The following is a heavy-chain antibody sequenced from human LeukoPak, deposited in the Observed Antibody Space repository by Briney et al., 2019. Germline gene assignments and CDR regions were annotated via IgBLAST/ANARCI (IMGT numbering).Heavy chain of an antibody. CDR1: GYSISSGYY. V-gene: IGHV4-38-2*01. J-gene: IGHJ5*02. Sequence: SETLSLTCAVSGYSISSGYYWGWIRQPPGKGPEWIGSIYHSGSTYYNPSLKSRVTISVDTSKNQFSLKLSSVTAADTAVYYCARRGYYDSVKWFDPWGQGTLVTVSS. CDR2: IYHSGST. D-gene: IGHD3-3*01. CDR3: ARRGYYDSVKWFDP.